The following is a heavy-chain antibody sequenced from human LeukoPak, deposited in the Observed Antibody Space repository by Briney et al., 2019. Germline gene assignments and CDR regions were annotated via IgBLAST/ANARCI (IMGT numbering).Heavy chain of an antibody. CDR1: GGSMTSYY. CDR3: ARVDCISTRCPAEY. Sequence: SETLSLTCTVSGGSMTSYYWNWIRQPPGKGLEWIGFIFYSGSTNYNPSLKSRVTISLDTSRNQFSLKLRYVPAADTAIYYCARVDCISTRCPAEYWGQGPLVTVSS. V-gene: IGHV4-59*01. D-gene: IGHD2-2*01. J-gene: IGHJ1*01. CDR2: IFYSGST.